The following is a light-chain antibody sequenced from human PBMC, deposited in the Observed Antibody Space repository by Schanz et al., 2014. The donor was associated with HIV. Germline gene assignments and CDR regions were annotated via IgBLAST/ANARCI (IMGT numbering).Light chain of an antibody. CDR2: DVN. V-gene: IGLV2-14*03. Sequence: QSALTQPASVSGSPGQSIAISCTGTNSDIGAYNYVSWYQQHPDKAPKLIIYDVNNRPSGVSNRFSGSKSGNTASLTISGLQAEDEAHYYCSSYTSSNTVIFGGGTKLTVL. CDR3: SSYTSSNTVI. J-gene: IGLJ2*01. CDR1: NSDIGAYNY.